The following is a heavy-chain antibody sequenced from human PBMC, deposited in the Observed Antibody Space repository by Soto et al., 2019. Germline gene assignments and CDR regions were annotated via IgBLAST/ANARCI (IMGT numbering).Heavy chain of an antibody. V-gene: IGHV1-18*01. J-gene: IGHJ6*02. D-gene: IGHD2-8*01. CDR2: ISGYNGDT. CDR3: AKNGQPPYYYYGMDV. Sequence: ASVKVSCKASGYIFTNYDINWVRQAPGQGLEWMGWISGYNGDTNYAQKVQGRVTMTIDTSTYTAYMELRSLTSDDTAIYYCAKNGQPPYYYYGMDVWGQGTTVTVSS. CDR1: GYIFTNYD.